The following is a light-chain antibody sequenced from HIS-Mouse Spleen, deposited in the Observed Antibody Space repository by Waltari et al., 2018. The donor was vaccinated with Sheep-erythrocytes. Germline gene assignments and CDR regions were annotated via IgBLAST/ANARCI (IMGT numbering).Light chain of an antibody. Sequence: QSALTQPASVSGSPGQSITISCTGTSSDVGGYNYVSWYQQHPGKAPKLMIYEVSNRPSGVSNRFSCSKSGNTASPTISGLQAEDEADYYCSSYTSSSTGVFGGGTK. V-gene: IGLV2-14*01. CDR2: EVS. CDR3: SSYTSSSTGV. J-gene: IGLJ2*01. CDR1: SSDVGGYNY.